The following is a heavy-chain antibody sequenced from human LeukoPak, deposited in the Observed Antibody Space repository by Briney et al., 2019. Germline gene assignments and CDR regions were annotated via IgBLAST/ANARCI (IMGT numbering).Heavy chain of an antibody. J-gene: IGHJ4*02. Sequence: GGSLRLSCAASGFTFTNYWMSWVRQTPAEAPEWVANIRQDGSEMYYLDSAKGRLTISRDNAKNTLSLQINILTRDETALFYWARDKVTGASYFDYWGQGTLVTVSS. CDR3: ARDKVTGASYFDY. CDR2: IRQDGSEM. D-gene: IGHD7-27*01. CDR1: GFTFTNYW. V-gene: IGHV3-7*01.